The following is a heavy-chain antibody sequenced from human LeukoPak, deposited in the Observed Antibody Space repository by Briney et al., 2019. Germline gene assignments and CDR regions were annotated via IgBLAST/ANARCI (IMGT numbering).Heavy chain of an antibody. V-gene: IGHV3-30*02. J-gene: IGHJ4*02. Sequence: PGGSLRLSCAASGFTFSSYGMHWVRQAPGKGLEWVAFIRYDGSNKYYADSVKGRFTISRDNSKNTLYLQMNSLGAEDTAVYYCAKGGSEVAAQDIDYWGQGTLVTVSS. CDR1: GFTFSSYG. CDR3: AKGGSEVAAQDIDY. CDR2: IRYDGSNK. D-gene: IGHD2-15*01.